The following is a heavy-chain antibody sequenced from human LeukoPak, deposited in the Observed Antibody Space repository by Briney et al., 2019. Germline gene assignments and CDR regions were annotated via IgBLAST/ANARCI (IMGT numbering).Heavy chain of an antibody. D-gene: IGHD2-15*01. CDR2: ISPSGTTK. CDR3: ARNTRGASCSGASCTGDWFDP. Sequence: PGGSLRLSCEASGFNFNDYFMTWIRQTPGKGLEFISYISPSGTTKYHADSVKGRFLISRDNTKKSLYLQMNSLTAEDTAIYYCARNTRGASCSGASCTGDWFDPWGQGTLVTVSS. J-gene: IGHJ5*02. V-gene: IGHV3-11*01. CDR1: GFNFNDYF.